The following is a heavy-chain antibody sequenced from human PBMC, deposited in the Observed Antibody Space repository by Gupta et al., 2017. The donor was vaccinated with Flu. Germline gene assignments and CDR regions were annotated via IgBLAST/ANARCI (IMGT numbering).Heavy chain of an antibody. Sequence: DYYINWVRQAPGKGLEWISYISGTGSTIYYAASVKGRITISRDNAKSSLYLQVNDLTAGDTAVYYCAATPSSSGAAWFFQHWGQGTPLTVSS. CDR1: DYY. CDR3: AATPSSSGAAWFFQH. V-gene: IGHV3-11*01. J-gene: IGHJ1*01. D-gene: IGHD2-15*01. CDR2: ISGTGSTI.